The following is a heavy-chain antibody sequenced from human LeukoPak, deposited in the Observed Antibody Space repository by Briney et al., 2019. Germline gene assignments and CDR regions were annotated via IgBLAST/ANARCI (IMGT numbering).Heavy chain of an antibody. CDR1: GGSISSSSYY. D-gene: IGHD4-17*01. J-gene: IGHJ4*02. V-gene: IGHV4-39*01. CDR3: ASTDGDYHADNY. Sequence: PSETLSLTCTVSGGSISSSSYYWGWIRQPPGKGLEWIGSIYYSGSTYYNPSLKSRVTISVDTSKNQFSLKLSSVTAADTAVYYCASTDGDYHADNYWGQGTLVTVSS. CDR2: IYYSGST.